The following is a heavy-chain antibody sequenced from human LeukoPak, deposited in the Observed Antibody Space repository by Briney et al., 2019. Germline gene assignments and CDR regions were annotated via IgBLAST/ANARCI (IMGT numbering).Heavy chain of an antibody. CDR1: GFTFSSYS. Sequence: GRSLRLSCAASGFTFSSYSVNWVRQAPGKGLEWVSSISSSSSYIYYADSVKGRFTISRDNAKNSLYLQMNSLRAEDTAVYYCARGLAVAGAIIDYWGQGTLVTVSS. J-gene: IGHJ4*02. D-gene: IGHD6-19*01. V-gene: IGHV3-21*01. CDR2: ISSSSSYI. CDR3: ARGLAVAGAIIDY.